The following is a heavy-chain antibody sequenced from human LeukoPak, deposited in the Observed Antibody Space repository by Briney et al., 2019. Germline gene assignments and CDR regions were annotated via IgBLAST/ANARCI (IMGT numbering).Heavy chain of an antibody. V-gene: IGHV1-18*01. CDR3: ARVAEKGRAYYDFWSSYYFFDY. CDR1: GYTFTSYG. J-gene: IGHJ4*02. CDR2: ISAYNGNT. Sequence: ASVKVSCKASGYTFTSYGISWVRQAPGQGVEWMGWISAYNGNTNYAQKLQGRVTMTTDTSTSTAYMELRSLRSDDTAVYYCARVAEKGRAYYDFWSSYYFFDYWGQGTLVTVSS. D-gene: IGHD3-3*01.